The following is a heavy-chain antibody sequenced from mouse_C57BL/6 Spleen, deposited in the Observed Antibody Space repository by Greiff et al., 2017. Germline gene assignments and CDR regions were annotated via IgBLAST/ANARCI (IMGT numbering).Heavy chain of an antibody. J-gene: IGHJ4*01. D-gene: IGHD1-1*01. CDR2: IYPGSGST. CDR1: GYTFTSYW. V-gene: IGHV1-55*01. CDR3: ARHYYGSRVYAMDY. Sequence: QVQLKQPGAELVKPGASVKMSCKASGYTFTSYWITWVKQRPGQGLEWIGDIYPGSGSTNYNEKFKSKATLTVDTSSSTAYMQLSSLTSEDSAVYYCARHYYGSRVYAMDYWGQGTSVTVSS.